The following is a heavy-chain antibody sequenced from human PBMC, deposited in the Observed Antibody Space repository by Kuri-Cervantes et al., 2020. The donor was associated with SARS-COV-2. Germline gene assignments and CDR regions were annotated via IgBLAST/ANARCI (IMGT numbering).Heavy chain of an antibody. J-gene: IGHJ4*02. D-gene: IGHD3-10*01. CDR3: ARDGGVGEAKEDY. V-gene: IGHV4-30-4*08. CDR2: IYYSGST. CDR1: GGSISSGDYY. Sequence: SETVSLTCTVSGGSISSGDYYWSWIRQPQGKGLEWIGYIYYSGSTYYNPSLKSRVTISVDTSKNQFSLKLSSVTAADTAVYYCARDGGVGEAKEDYWGQGTLVTVSS.